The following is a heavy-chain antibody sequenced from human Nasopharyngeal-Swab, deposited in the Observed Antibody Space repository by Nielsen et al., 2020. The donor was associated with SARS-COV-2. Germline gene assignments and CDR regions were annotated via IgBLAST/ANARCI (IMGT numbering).Heavy chain of an antibody. CDR2: IKQDGSEK. CDR3: AIEMGEFDY. Sequence: VRQAPGKGLEWVANIKQDGSEKYYVDSVKGRFTISRDNAKNSLYLQMNSLRAGDTAVYYCAIEMGEFDYWGQGTLVTVSS. D-gene: IGHD2-21*01. V-gene: IGHV3-7*01. J-gene: IGHJ4*02.